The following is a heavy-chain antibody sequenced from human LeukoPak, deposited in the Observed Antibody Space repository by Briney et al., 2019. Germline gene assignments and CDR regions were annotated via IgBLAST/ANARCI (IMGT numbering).Heavy chain of an antibody. J-gene: IGHJ4*02. CDR1: GFTFSSYW. Sequence: GSLRLSCAASGFTFSSYWMSWVRQAPGKGLEWVSYISSSSSTIYYADSVKGRFTISRDNAKNSLYLQMNSLRAEDTAVYYCARDLGSGITIFGVVIIPHFDYWGQGTLVTVSS. CDR2: ISSSSSTI. D-gene: IGHD3-3*01. CDR3: ARDLGSGITIFGVVIIPHFDY. V-gene: IGHV3-48*01.